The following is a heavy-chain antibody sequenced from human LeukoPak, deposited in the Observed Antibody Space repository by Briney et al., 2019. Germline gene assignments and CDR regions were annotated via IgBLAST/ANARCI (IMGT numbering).Heavy chain of an antibody. V-gene: IGHV1-24*01. Sequence: GASVKVSCKVSGYTLTELSMHWVRQAPGKGLAWMGGFDPEDGETIYAQKFQGRVTMTEDTSTDTAYMELSSLRSEDTAVYYCATPVPHYGSGSYLCYWGQGTLVTVSS. D-gene: IGHD3-10*01. CDR3: ATPVPHYGSGSYLCY. CDR2: FDPEDGET. J-gene: IGHJ4*02. CDR1: GYTLTELS.